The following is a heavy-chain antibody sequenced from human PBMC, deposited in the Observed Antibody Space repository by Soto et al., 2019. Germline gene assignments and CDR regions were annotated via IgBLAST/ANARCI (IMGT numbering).Heavy chain of an antibody. V-gene: IGHV3-74*01. CDR3: ARGGGSGNPAFDY. CDR1: GFTFSNHW. D-gene: IGHD2-15*01. Sequence: GSLSLSCAASGFTFSNHWMHWVRQAPGKGLVWVSHLKSDGSTTIYADSVKGRFTISRDNAKNTLYVQMNSLRPEDTAVYYCARGGGSGNPAFDYWGQGTLVTVSS. J-gene: IGHJ4*02. CDR2: LKSDGSTT.